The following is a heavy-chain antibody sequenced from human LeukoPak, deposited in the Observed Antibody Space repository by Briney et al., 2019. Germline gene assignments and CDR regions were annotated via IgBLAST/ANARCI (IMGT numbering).Heavy chain of an antibody. J-gene: IGHJ2*01. V-gene: IGHV4-38-2*01. CDR2: IYHSGST. CDR3: ARKNRLWYFDL. Sequence: SETLSLTCAVSGYSISSGYYWGWIRQPPGKGLEWIGSIYHSGSTYYNPSLKSRVTMSVDTSKNQFSLKLSSVTAADTAVYYCARKNRLWYFDLWGRGTLVTVSS. D-gene: IGHD6-25*01. CDR1: GYSISSGYY.